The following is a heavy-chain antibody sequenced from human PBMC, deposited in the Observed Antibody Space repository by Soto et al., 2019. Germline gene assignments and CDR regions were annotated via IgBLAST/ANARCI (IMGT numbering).Heavy chain of an antibody. CDR1: GFAFRSYW. D-gene: IGHD3-16*01. Sequence: PGGSLRLSCAASGFAFRSYWMHWVLQVPGKGLVWVSRINNDETTTNYADSVKGRFTISRDNAENTLYLQMNSLRVEDTAVYYCARGVVGGVIVHWGQGTLVTVSS. CDR3: ARGVVGGVIVH. J-gene: IGHJ5*02. V-gene: IGHV3-74*01. CDR2: INNDETTT.